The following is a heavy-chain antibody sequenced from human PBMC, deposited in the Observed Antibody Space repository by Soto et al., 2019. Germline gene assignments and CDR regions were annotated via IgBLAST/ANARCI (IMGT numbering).Heavy chain of an antibody. Sequence: QVQLVESGGGVVQPGKSLRLSCAASGFPFSIYGMHWVRQAPGKGLEWVAVISDDGSKKFYAESVKGRFAVSRDNSKNTLFLQMNGLRAEDTALYYCARDGVFYQEGTINWFDPWGQGTLVTVSS. D-gene: IGHD2-2*01. V-gene: IGHV3-30*03. CDR3: ARDGVFYQEGTINWFDP. CDR1: GFPFSIYG. J-gene: IGHJ5*02. CDR2: ISDDGSKK.